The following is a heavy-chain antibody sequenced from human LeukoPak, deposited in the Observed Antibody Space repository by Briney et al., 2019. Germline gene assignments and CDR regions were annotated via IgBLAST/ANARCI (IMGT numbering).Heavy chain of an antibody. CDR2: IYYSGST. CDR1: GGSISSSSYY. Sequence: PSETLSLTCTVSGGSISSSSYYWGWIRQPPGKGLEWIGSIYYSGSTYYNPSPKSRVTISVDTSKNQFSLRLSSVTAADTAVYYCASLERYYYDSSGRYYFDYWGQGTLVTVSS. CDR3: ASLERYYYDSSGRYYFDY. J-gene: IGHJ4*02. D-gene: IGHD3-22*01. V-gene: IGHV4-39*01.